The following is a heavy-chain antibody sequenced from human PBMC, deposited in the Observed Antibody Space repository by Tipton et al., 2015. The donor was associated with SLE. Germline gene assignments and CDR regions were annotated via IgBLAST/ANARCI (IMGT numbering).Heavy chain of an antibody. D-gene: IGHD6-19*01. Sequence: LRLSCTVSGGSISSYYWSWIRQPPGKGLEWIGYIYYSGSTNYNPSLKSRVTISVDTSKNQFSLKLSSVTAADTAVYYCARDDGRSPPLGAVAGGALDIWGQGTMVSVSS. J-gene: IGHJ3*02. V-gene: IGHV4-59*01. CDR3: ARDDGRSPPLGAVAGGALDI. CDR2: IYYSGST. CDR1: GGSISSYY.